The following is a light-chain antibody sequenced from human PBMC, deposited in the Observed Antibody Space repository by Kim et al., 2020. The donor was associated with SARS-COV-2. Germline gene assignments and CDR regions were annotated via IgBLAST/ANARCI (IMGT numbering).Light chain of an antibody. CDR1: KLGDKY. CDR2: QDS. CDR3: QAWDRSNYG. Sequence: SYELTQPPSVSVSPGQTASITCSGDKLGDKYACWYQQKPGQSPVLVIHQDSKRPSGIPERFSGPNSGNKATLTISGTQAMDEADYYCQAWDRSNYGFGTG. V-gene: IGLV3-1*01. J-gene: IGLJ1*01.